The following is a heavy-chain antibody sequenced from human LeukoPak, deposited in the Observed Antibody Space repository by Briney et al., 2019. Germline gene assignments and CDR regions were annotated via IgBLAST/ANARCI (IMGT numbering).Heavy chain of an antibody. CDR3: ARVPSIAVATIEDY. J-gene: IGHJ4*02. Sequence: TSETLSLTCTVSGYSISSGYYWGWIRQPPGKGLEWIGSIYHSGSTYCNPSLKSRVTISVDTSKNQFSLNLSSVTAADTAVYYCARVPSIAVATIEDYWGQGTLVTVSS. D-gene: IGHD6-19*01. CDR2: IYHSGST. V-gene: IGHV4-38-2*02. CDR1: GYSISSGYY.